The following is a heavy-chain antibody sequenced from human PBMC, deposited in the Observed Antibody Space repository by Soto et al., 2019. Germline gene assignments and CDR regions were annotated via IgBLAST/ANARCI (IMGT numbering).Heavy chain of an antibody. CDR2: ISGSGGST. V-gene: IGHV3-23*01. J-gene: IGHJ4*02. CDR3: ARLGVCSGGSCYYPYYFDY. D-gene: IGHD2-15*01. Sequence: PGGSLRLSCAASGFTFSSYAMSWVRQAPGKGLEWVSAISGSGGSTYYADSLKSRVTISVDTSKNQFSLKLSSVTAADTAVYYCARLGVCSGGSCYYPYYFDYWGQGTLVTVSS. CDR1: GFTFSSYA.